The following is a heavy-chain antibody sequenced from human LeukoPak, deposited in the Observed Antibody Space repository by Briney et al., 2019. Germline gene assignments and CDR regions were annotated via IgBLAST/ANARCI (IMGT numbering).Heavy chain of an antibody. D-gene: IGHD3-10*01. CDR2: INHSGST. V-gene: IGHV4-34*01. CDR3: ARPRLYYYGSGSYSIFDY. CDR1: GGSFSGYY. J-gene: IGHJ4*02. Sequence: SETLSLTCAVYGGSFSGYYWSWIRQPPGKGLEWIGEINHSGSTNYNPSLKSRVTIPVDTSKNQFSLKLSSVTAADTAVYYCARPRLYYYGSGSYSIFDYWGQGTLVTVSS.